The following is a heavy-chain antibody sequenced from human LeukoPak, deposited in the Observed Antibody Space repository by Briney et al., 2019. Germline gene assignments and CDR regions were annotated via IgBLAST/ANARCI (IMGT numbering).Heavy chain of an antibody. J-gene: IGHJ4*02. V-gene: IGHV4-34*01. Sequence: SETLSLTCAVYGGPFSGYYWSWIRKPPGKGLEWIGEINHSGSTNYNPSLKSRVTISVDTSKNQFSLKLSSVTAADTAVYYCASSYYDSSGYYSDYWGQGTLVTVSS. CDR3: ASSYYDSSGYYSDY. D-gene: IGHD3-22*01. CDR1: GGPFSGYY. CDR2: INHSGST.